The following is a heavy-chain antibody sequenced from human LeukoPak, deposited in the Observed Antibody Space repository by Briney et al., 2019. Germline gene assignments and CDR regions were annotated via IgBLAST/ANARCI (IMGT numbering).Heavy chain of an antibody. Sequence: GASVKVSCKASGYTFTSYDINWVRQATGQGLEWMRWMNPNSGNTGYAQKFQGRVTMTRNTSISTAYMELSSLRSEDTAVYYCARDTPIAVAGGNPWGNHYYYYYGMDVWGQGTTVTVSS. D-gene: IGHD6-19*01. J-gene: IGHJ6*02. CDR1: GYTFTSYD. CDR3: ARDTPIAVAGGNPWGNHYYYYYGMDV. CDR2: MNPNSGNT. V-gene: IGHV1-8*01.